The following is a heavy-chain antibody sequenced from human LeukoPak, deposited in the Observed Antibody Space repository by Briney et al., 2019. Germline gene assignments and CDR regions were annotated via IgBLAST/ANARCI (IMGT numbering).Heavy chain of an antibody. D-gene: IGHD4-23*01. CDR1: GYTFTSYY. CDR2: INPNSGGT. V-gene: IGHV1-2*02. Sequence: PGASVKVSCKASGYTFTSYYMHWVRQAPGQGLEWMGWINPNSGGTNYAQKFQGRVTMTRDMSTSTDYMELSSLRSEDTAVYYCARDNSVEDTAWWFDPWGQGTLVTVSS. J-gene: IGHJ5*02. CDR3: ARDNSVEDTAWWFDP.